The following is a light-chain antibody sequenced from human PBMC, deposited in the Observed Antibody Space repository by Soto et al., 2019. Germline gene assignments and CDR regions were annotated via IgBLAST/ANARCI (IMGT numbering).Light chain of an antibody. CDR3: QQYNSWPT. V-gene: IGKV3-15*01. Sequence: EIVMTQSPATLSVSPGERATLSCRASQSVSSNLAWYQQKPGQAPRLLIYGASTRATGIPARFSGSGSGTEFTITISSLQSDYFAFYYCQQYNSWPTFGQGTKVEIK. CDR2: GAS. CDR1: QSVSSN. J-gene: IGKJ1*01.